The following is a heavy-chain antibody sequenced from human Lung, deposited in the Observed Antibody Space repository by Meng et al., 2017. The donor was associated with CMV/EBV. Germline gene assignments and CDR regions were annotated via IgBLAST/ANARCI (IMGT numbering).Heavy chain of an antibody. CDR1: GFTFSSYA. Sequence: GGSLRLXCAASGFTFSSYAMHWVRQAPGKGLEWVADISYDGSNKYYADSVKGRFTISRDNSKNTLYLQMNSLRAEDTAVYYCARTPKDIVVVPADSFYFDYWXHGTXVTVSS. D-gene: IGHD2-2*01. CDR2: ISYDGSNK. V-gene: IGHV3-30-3*01. J-gene: IGHJ4*01. CDR3: ARTPKDIVVVPADSFYFDY.